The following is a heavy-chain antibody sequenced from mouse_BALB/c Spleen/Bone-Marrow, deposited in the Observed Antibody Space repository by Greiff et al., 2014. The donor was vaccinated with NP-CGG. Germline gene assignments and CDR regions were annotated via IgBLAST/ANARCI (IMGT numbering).Heavy chain of an antibody. D-gene: IGHD2-14*01. V-gene: IGHV1-14*01. CDR1: GYTFTSYV. Sequence: SGPELVKPGASVKMSCKASGYTFTSYVMHWVKQKPGQGLEWIGYINPYNDGTKYNEKFKGKATLTSDKSSSTAYMELGSLTSEDPAVNYCARRGYRYDGFAYWGQGTLVTVSA. CDR2: INPYNDGT. CDR3: ARRGYRYDGFAY. J-gene: IGHJ3*01.